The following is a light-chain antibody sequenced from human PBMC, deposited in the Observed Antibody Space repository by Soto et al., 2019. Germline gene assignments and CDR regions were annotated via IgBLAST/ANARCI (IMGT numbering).Light chain of an antibody. CDR1: SSDVGGYDY. Sequence: QSVLTQPASVSGSPGQSITISCTGTSSDVGGYDYVSWYQQSPGKVPKLLIYEVSTRPSGLSNRFSGSKSGNTASLTISGLQSEDEADYYCSSYTSSNTVIFGGGTKVTVL. CDR3: SSYTSSNTVI. J-gene: IGLJ2*01. CDR2: EVS. V-gene: IGLV2-14*01.